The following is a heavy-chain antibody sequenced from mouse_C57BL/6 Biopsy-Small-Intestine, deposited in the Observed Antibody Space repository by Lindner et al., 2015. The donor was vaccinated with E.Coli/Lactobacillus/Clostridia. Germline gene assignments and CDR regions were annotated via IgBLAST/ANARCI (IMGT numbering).Heavy chain of an antibody. CDR1: GYTFTDYN. Sequence: LQESGPELVKPGASVKMSCKASGYTFTDYNMHWVKQSHGKSLEWIGYINPNNGGTSYNQKFKGKATLTVNKSSSTAYMELRSLTSEDSAVYYCAKGSNNWYFDVWGTGTTVTVSS. CDR2: INPNNGGT. J-gene: IGHJ1*03. D-gene: IGHD1-1*01. V-gene: IGHV1-22*01. CDR3: AKGSNNWYFDV.